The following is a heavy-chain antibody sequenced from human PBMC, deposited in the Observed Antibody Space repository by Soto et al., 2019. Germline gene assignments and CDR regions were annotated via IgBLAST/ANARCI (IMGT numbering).Heavy chain of an antibody. CDR1: GYTFTSYD. Sequence: QVQLVQSGAEVKKPGAAVKVSCKASGYTFTSYDINWVRQATGQGLEWMGWMNPNSGNTGYAQKFQGRVTMTRNTSISTAYMELSSLRSEDTAVYYCARANLVITHYYYYYYMDVWGKGTTVTVSS. V-gene: IGHV1-8*01. CDR3: ARANLVITHYYYYYYMDV. D-gene: IGHD3-22*01. J-gene: IGHJ6*03. CDR2: MNPNSGNT.